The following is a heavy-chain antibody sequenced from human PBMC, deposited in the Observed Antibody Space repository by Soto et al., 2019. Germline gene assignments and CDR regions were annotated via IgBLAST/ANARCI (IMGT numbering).Heavy chain of an antibody. J-gene: IGHJ2*01. Sequence: EEQLVESGGGLVQPGGSLRLSCAGSGFVFSSYWMHWVRQVLGKGLVWVSRITNDGSSSSYADSMNGRFTVSRDNAKSTLYLQMNSLRDEDTAVYYCARGMQGSRYFDLWGRGTLVSVSS. CDR2: ITNDGSSS. CDR1: GFVFSSYW. CDR3: ARGMQGSRYFDL. V-gene: IGHV3-74*01.